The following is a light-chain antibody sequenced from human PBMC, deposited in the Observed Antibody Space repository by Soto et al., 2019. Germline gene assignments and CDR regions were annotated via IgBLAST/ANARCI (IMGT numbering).Light chain of an antibody. V-gene: IGLV2-14*01. J-gene: IGLJ2*01. Sequence: QSALTQPASVSGSPGQSITISCTGTSSDVGGYNYVSWYQQHPGKAPKLMIYDVSNRPSGVSNRFSGSKSGNTASLTISGLQAEDEADYSCSSYTSSSTVVFGGGIKLTVL. CDR2: DVS. CDR1: SSDVGGYNY. CDR3: SSYTSSSTVV.